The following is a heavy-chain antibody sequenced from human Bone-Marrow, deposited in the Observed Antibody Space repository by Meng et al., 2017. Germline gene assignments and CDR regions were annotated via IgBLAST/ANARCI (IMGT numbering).Heavy chain of an antibody. J-gene: IGHJ6*02. CDR2: IYYSGST. D-gene: IGHD6-13*01. V-gene: IGHV4-59*01. CDR1: GGSISSYY. CDR3: ASSGYSSSWYFRTGYYYYYGMDV. Sequence: SETLSLTCTVSGGSISSYYWGWIRQPPGKGLEWIGYIYYSGSTNYNPSLKSRVTISVDTSKNPFSRKLSSVTAADTAVYYCASSGYSSSWYFRTGYYYYYGMDVWGQGTTVTVSS.